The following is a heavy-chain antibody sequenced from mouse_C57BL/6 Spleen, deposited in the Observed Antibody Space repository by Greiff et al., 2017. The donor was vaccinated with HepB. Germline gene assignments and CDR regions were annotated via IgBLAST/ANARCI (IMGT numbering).Heavy chain of an antibody. CDR3: ARDPRTGSYWYFDV. V-gene: IGHV5-4*01. J-gene: IGHJ1*03. CDR2: ISDGGSYT. CDR1: GFTFSSYA. Sequence: EVQLVESGGGLVKPGGSLKLSCAASGFTFSSYAMSWVRQTPEKRLEWVATISDGGSYTYYPDNVKGRFTISRDNAKNNLYLQMSHLKSEDTAMYYCARDPRTGSYWYFDVWGTGTTVTVSS. D-gene: IGHD4-1*01.